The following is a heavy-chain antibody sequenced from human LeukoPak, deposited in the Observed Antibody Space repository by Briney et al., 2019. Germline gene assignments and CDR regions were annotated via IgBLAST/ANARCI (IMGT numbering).Heavy chain of an antibody. CDR3: AKDRGLYVDTAASDY. V-gene: IGHV3-30*04. CDR2: ISYDGSNK. Sequence: GRSLRLSCAASGFTFSSYAMHWVRQAPGKGLEWVAVISYDGSNKYYADSVKGRFTISRDNSKNTLYLQMNSLRAEDTAVYYCAKDRGLYVDTAASDYWGQGTLVIVSS. D-gene: IGHD5-18*01. CDR1: GFTFSSYA. J-gene: IGHJ4*02.